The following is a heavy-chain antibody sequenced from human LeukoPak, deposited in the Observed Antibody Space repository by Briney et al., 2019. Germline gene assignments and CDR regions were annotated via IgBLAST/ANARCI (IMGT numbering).Heavy chain of an antibody. CDR3: ARVSGYSSSWYLKAYFDY. CDR1: GDSISSGSYY. J-gene: IGHJ4*02. Sequence: SETLSLTCTVSGDSISSGSYYWSWIRQPAAKGLEWIGRIYNRGSTNYNPSLKSRVTISVDTSKNQFSLKLSSVTAADTAVYYCARVSGYSSSWYLKAYFDYWGQGTLVTVSS. V-gene: IGHV4-61*02. D-gene: IGHD6-13*01. CDR2: IYNRGST.